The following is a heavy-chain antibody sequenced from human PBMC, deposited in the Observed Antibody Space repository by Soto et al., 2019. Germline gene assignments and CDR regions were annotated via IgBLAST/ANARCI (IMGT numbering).Heavy chain of an antibody. CDR2: ISGSGSST. J-gene: IGHJ6*02. CDR1: GFTFSSYA. CDR3: ARDSTPTEDYSSYYDMDV. Sequence: HPGGSLRLSCAASGFTFSSYAMSWVRQAPGKGLEWVAAISGSGSSTYYADSVKGRFTIPRDNSKNTLYLQMNSLRAEDTAVYYCARDSTPTEDYSSYYDMDVWGQGTTVTVS. V-gene: IGHV3-23*01.